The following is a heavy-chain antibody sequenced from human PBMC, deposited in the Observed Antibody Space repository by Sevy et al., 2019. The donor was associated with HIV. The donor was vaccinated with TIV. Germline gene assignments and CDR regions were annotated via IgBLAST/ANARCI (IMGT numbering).Heavy chain of an antibody. J-gene: IGHJ2*01. CDR1: GGSFSGFS. CDR3: ARGVEGVVPSPIIGLGPWAKYWSFDL. V-gene: IGHV4-34*01. D-gene: IGHD2-2*02. Sequence: SETLSLTCAVSGGSFSGFSWNWIRQPPGKGLEWIGEVHYSPSLKSRATISLDTSKNQFSLKLHSVTAADTALYFYARGVEGVVPSPIIGLGPWAKYWSFDLWGRGTLVTVSS. CDR2: VH.